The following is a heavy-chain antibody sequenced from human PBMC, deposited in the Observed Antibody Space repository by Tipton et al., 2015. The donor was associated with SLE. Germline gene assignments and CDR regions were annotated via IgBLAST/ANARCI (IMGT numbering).Heavy chain of an antibody. CDR2: ISGSGGST. V-gene: IGHV3-23*01. Sequence: GSLRLSCAASGFTFSSYAMSWVRQAPGKGLEWVSAISGSGGSTYYADSVKGRFTISRDNSKNTLYLQMNSLRAEDTAVYYCVKDILSGSYYADFQHWGQGTLVTVSP. CDR1: GFTFSSYA. D-gene: IGHD1-26*01. CDR3: VKDILSGSYYADFQH. J-gene: IGHJ1*01.